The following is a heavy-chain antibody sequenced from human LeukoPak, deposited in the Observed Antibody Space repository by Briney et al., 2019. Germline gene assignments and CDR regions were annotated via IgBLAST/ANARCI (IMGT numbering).Heavy chain of an antibody. CDR1: GFTFSSYA. Sequence: GGSLRLSCAASGFTFSSYAMSWVRQAPGKGLEWVSAISGSGGSTYYADSVKGRFTISRDNSKNTLYLQMNSLRAEYTAVYYCAKDSMAARPNYYFDYWGQGTLVTVSS. V-gene: IGHV3-23*01. J-gene: IGHJ4*02. CDR2: ISGSGGST. D-gene: IGHD6-6*01. CDR3: AKDSMAARPNYYFDY.